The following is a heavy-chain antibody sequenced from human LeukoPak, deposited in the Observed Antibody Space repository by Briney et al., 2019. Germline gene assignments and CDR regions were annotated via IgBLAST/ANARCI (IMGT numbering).Heavy chain of an antibody. CDR3: AKDPPLYDYVWGSYRYPGTAFDY. D-gene: IGHD3-16*02. V-gene: IGHV3-23*01. Sequence: GGSLRLSCAASGFTFSSYGVHWVRQAPGKGLEWVSAISGSGGSTYYADSVKGRFSISRDNSKNTLYLQMNSLRVEDTAVYYCAKDPPLYDYVWGSYRYPGTAFDYWGQGTLVTVSS. J-gene: IGHJ4*02. CDR2: ISGSGGST. CDR1: GFTFSSYG.